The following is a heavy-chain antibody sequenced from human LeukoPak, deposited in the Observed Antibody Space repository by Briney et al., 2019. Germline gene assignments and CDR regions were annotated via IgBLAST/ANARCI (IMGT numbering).Heavy chain of an antibody. CDR1: GGSINPGTYY. CDR2: ILFSGRT. V-gene: IGHV4-31*11. CDR3: ARGWGYYYYYMDV. Sequence: SETLSLTCAVSGGSINPGTYYWTWIRQHAGKGLEWIGCILFSGRTYYSPSRESRVSMSVDTSKTHFSLKVNSVTAADTAVYYCARGWGYYYYYMDVWGNGTTVTVSS. J-gene: IGHJ6*03. D-gene: IGHD3-16*01.